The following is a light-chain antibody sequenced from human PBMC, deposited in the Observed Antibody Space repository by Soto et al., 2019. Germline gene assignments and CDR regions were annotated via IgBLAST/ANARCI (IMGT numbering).Light chain of an antibody. Sequence: QSVLTQPPSASGTPGQRVTIYCSGSSSNIGSNYVYWYQQLPGTAPKLLIYRNNQRPSGVPDRFSGSKSGTSASLAISGLRSEDEADYYCAAWDDSLSGPEFGGGTKLTVL. J-gene: IGLJ2*01. V-gene: IGLV1-47*01. CDR1: SSNIGSNY. CDR3: AAWDDSLSGPE. CDR2: RNN.